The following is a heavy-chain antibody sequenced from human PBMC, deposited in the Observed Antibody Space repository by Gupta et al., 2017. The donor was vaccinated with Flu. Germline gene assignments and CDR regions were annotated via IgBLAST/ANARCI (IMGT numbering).Heavy chain of an antibody. Sequence: SISSDSAYWNWIRQHPGKAPEWIGQIFFSGSTSYNPSLKSRVSISVDTPKNQFSLRLTSVTVADTAVYYCAKDSSISWFFTWGQGTLVTVSS. V-gene: IGHV4-31*02. J-gene: IGHJ5*02. CDR2: IFFSGST. D-gene: IGHD2-2*01. CDR1: SISSDSAY. CDR3: AKDSSISWFFT.